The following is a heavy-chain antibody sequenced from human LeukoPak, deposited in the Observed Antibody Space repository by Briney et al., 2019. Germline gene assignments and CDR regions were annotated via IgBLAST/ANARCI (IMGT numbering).Heavy chain of an antibody. CDR2: ICGHGISI. V-gene: IGHV3-23*01. CDR3: AREGQLGGIDY. Sequence: GGSLRLSCEASGFTFSNYAMSWVRQAPGKGLEWVSGICGHGISIYYADSVKGRFTISRDNSKSTLYLVMNSLRAEDTAVYYCAREGQLGGIDYWGQGTLVTVSS. D-gene: IGHD6-6*01. J-gene: IGHJ4*02. CDR1: GFTFSNYA.